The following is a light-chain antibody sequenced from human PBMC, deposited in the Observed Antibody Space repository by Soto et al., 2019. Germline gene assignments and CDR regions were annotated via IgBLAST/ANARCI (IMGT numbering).Light chain of an antibody. V-gene: IGLV2-23*01. Sequence: QSVLTQPASVSGSPGQSITISCTGTSSTVGGFNVVSWYQQHPGKAPKVIIYEGIKRPSGVSNRSSGSNSGSTASLTISGLQAEDEADYYCCSYVGATTYVFGNGTKVTVL. CDR2: EGI. J-gene: IGLJ1*01. CDR3: CSYVGATTYV. CDR1: SSTVGGFNV.